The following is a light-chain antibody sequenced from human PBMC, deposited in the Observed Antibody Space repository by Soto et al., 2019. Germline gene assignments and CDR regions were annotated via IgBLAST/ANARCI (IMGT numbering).Light chain of an antibody. CDR2: DDN. CDR1: SSNIGGNS. CDR3: GSWDSSLSASV. Sequence: QSVLTQPPSVPAAPGQKVTISCSGSSSNIGGNSVSWYQQLPGTAPKLLIYDDNKRPSGIPDRFSGSKSGTSATLGITGFQTGDEADYYCGSWDSSLSASVFGTGTKATVL. J-gene: IGLJ1*01. V-gene: IGLV1-51*01.